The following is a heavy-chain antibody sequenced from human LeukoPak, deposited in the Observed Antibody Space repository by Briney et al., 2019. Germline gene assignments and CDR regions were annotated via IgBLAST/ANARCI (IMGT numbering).Heavy chain of an antibody. V-gene: IGHV3-30-3*01. CDR1: GFTFSSYA. J-gene: IGHJ4*02. Sequence: GRSLRLSCAASGFTFSSYAMHWVRQGPGKGLEWVAVISYDGSNKYYADSVKGRFTISRDNSKNTLYLQMNSLRAEDTAVYYCARVEYSSSSFDYWGQGTLVTVSS. CDR3: ARVEYSSSSFDY. CDR2: ISYDGSNK. D-gene: IGHD6-6*01.